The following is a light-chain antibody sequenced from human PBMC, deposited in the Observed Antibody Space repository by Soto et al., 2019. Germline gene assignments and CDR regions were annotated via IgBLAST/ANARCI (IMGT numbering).Light chain of an antibody. CDR1: SSDVGDYNY. J-gene: IGLJ2*01. CDR3: NSYTTTSSYVI. CDR2: EVS. V-gene: IGLV2-14*01. Sequence: QSALTQPASVSGSPGQSITISCTGTSSDVGDYNYVSWYQQHPGKAPKLMIYEVSYRPSGVSNRFSGSKSGNTASLTISGLQAEDEADYYCNSYTTTSSYVIFGGGTQLTVL.